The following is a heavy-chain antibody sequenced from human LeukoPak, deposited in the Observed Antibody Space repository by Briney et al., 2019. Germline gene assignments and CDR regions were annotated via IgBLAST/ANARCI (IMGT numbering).Heavy chain of an antibody. D-gene: IGHD4/OR15-4a*01. V-gene: IGHV1-69*13. CDR3: ASSGYGAQPFDY. CDR1: GCTFSSYA. J-gene: IGHJ4*02. Sequence: ASLKVSCKASGCTFSSYAISWVRQAPGQGLEWMGGIIPIFGTANYAQKFQGRVTITADESTSTAYMELSSLRSEDTAVYYCASSGYGAQPFDYWGQGTLVTVSS. CDR2: IIPIFGTA.